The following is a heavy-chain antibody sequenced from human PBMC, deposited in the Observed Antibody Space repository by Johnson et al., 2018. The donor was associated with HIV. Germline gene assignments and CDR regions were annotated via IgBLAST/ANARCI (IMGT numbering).Heavy chain of an antibody. CDR3: ASSSLAWGVDAFDI. Sequence: VQLVESGGGVVQPGRSLRLSCVASGFTFSSYWMHWVRQAPGKGLVWVSRINSDGSSTSYADSVKGRFTISRDNAKNTLYLQMNSLRAEDTAVYYCASSSLAWGVDAFDIWGQGTMVTVSS. CDR1: GFTFSSYW. J-gene: IGHJ3*02. D-gene: IGHD3-10*01. V-gene: IGHV3-74*02. CDR2: INSDGSST.